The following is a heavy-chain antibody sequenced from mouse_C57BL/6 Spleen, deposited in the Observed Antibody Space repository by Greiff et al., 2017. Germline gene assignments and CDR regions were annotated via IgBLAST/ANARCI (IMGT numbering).Heavy chain of an antibody. CDR2: IDPSDSYT. Sequence: QVQLQQSGAELVKPGASVKLSCKASGYTFTSYWMQWVKQRPGQGLEWIGEIDPSDSYTNYNQKFKGKATLTVDTSSSTAYMQLSSLTSEDSAVYYCARQGTLGFDYWGQGTTLTVSS. J-gene: IGHJ2*01. CDR3: ARQGTLGFDY. V-gene: IGHV1-50*01. CDR1: GYTFTSYW. D-gene: IGHD3-3*01.